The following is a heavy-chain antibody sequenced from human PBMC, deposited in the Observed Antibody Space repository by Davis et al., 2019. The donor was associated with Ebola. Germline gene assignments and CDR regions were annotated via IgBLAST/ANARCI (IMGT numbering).Heavy chain of an antibody. CDR1: GFTFSSYS. CDR3: ARDKDPAAKYYYGMDV. D-gene: IGHD6-25*01. J-gene: IGHJ6*02. Sequence: GESLKISCAASGFTFSSYSMNWVRQAPGKGLEWVSSISSSSSYIYYADSVKGRFTISRDNAKNSLYLQMNSLRAEDTAVYYCARDKDPAAKYYYGMDVWGQGTTVTVSS. V-gene: IGHV3-21*01. CDR2: ISSSSSYI.